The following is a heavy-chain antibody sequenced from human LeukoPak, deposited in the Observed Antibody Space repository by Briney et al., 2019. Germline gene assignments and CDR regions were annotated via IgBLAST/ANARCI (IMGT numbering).Heavy chain of an antibody. CDR3: ARGTMMN. CDR2: ISPDGSVK. J-gene: IGHJ4*02. Sequence: GGSLRLSCAASGFSFTSSWMTWVRQAPGKGLEWVANISPDGSVKNHVASVKGRLTISRDNAKTTLYLQMNSLRDEDTAVYFCARGTMMNWGQGTLVTVSS. D-gene: IGHD1-14*01. V-gene: IGHV3-7*01. CDR1: GFSFTSSW.